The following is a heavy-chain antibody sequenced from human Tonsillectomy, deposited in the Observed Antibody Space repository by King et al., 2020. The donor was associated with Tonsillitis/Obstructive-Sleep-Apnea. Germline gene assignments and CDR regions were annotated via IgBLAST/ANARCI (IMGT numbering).Heavy chain of an antibody. J-gene: IGHJ4*02. V-gene: IGHV3-15*01. CDR1: GFTFSNAW. D-gene: IGHD1-1*01. CDR3: TTGWGTGKLQPPDY. Sequence: VQLVESGGGLVKPGGSLRLSCAASGFTFSNAWMSWVRQAPGKGLEWVGRIKSKTDGGTTDYAAPVKGRFTISRDDSKNTLYLQMNSLKTEDTAVYYCTTGWGTGKLQPPDYWGQGTLVTVSS. CDR2: IKSKTDGGTT.